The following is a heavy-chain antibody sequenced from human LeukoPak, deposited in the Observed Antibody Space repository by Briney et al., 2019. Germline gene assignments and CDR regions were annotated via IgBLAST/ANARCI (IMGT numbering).Heavy chain of an antibody. CDR2: IYTSGST. CDR1: GGSISSYY. J-gene: IGHJ6*03. V-gene: IGHV4-4*09. CDR3: ARRTYYYYMDV. Sequence: SETLSLTCTVSGGSISSYYWSWIRQPPGKGLEWIGYIYTSGSTNYNPSLKSRVTISADTSKNQFSLKLSSVTAADTAVYYCARRTYYYYMDVWGKWTTVIVSS.